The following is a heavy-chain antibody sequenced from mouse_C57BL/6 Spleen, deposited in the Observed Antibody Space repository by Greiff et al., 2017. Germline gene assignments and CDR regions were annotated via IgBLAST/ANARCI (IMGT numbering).Heavy chain of an antibody. CDR2: IDPSDSYT. CDR1: GYTFTSYW. J-gene: IGHJ4*01. D-gene: IGHD2-1*01. V-gene: IGHV1-69*01. CDR3: ARLGHGNYEGYYAMAY. Sequence: QVQLQQPGAVLVMPGASVKLSCKASGYTFTSYWMHWVKQRPGQGLEWIGEIDPSDSYTNSNQKLKGKSTLTLDKSSSTAYLQLSSLASEDFAVYYCARLGHGNYEGYYAMAYWGQGTSVTVSS.